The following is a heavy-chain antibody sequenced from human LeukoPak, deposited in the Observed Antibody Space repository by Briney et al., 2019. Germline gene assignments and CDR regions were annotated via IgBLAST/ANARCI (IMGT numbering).Heavy chain of an antibody. D-gene: IGHD3-10*02. CDR2: IKQDGSEK. J-gene: IGHJ6*04. V-gene: IGHV3-7*01. CDR1: GFTFSSYA. CDR3: AELGITMIGGV. Sequence: GGSLRLSCAASGFTFSSYAMNWVRQAPGKGLEWVANIKQDGSEKYYVDSVKGRFTISRDNAKNSLYLQMNSLRAEDTAVYYCAELGITMIGGVWGKGTTVTISS.